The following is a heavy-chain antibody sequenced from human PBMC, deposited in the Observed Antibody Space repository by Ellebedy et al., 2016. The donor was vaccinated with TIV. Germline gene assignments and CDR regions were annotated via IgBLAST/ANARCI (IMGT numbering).Heavy chain of an antibody. CDR3: ARDKNTMVRGVNGD. CDR2: ISSSSSYI. V-gene: IGHV3-21*01. Sequence: GGSLRLSCAASGFTFSSYSMNWVRQAPGKGLEWVSSISSSSSYIYYADSVKGRFTISRDNAKNSLYLQMNSLRAEDTAVYYCARDKNTMVRGVNGDWGQGTLVTVSS. D-gene: IGHD3-10*01. CDR1: GFTFSSYS. J-gene: IGHJ4*02.